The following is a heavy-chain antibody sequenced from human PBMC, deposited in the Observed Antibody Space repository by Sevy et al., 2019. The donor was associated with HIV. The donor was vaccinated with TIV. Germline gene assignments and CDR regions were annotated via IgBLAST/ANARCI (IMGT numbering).Heavy chain of an antibody. CDR3: AKGGGGHYDPDEIGYYFYYYNMDV. Sequence: GGSLRLSCAVSGFSFDSYGMTWVRQAPGKGLEWVSGISGSGTRTYYADSVKGRFSISRDNSKNRLYLQMNSLRSEDTDIYSCAKGGGGHYDPDEIGYYFYYYNMDVWGKGTTVTVSS. V-gene: IGHV3-23*01. CDR2: ISGSGTRT. D-gene: IGHD3-22*01. J-gene: IGHJ6*03. CDR1: GFSFDSYG.